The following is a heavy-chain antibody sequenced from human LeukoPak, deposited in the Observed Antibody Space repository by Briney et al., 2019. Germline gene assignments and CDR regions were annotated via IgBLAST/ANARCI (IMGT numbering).Heavy chain of an antibody. CDR1: GYTFTSYG. D-gene: IGHD2-2*01. CDR2: ISAYNGNT. CDR3: ARDGYCSSTSCRLFDY. Sequence: ASVKVSCKASGYTFTSYGISWVRQAPGQGLEWMGWISAYNGNTNYAQKLQGRVTMTTDTSTSTAYMELRSLRSDDTAVYYCARDGYCSSTSCRLFDYWGQGTLVTVSS. J-gene: IGHJ4*02. V-gene: IGHV1-18*01.